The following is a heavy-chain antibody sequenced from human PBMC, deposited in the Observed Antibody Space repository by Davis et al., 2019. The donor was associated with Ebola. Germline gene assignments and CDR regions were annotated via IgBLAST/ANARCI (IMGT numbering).Heavy chain of an antibody. CDR3: ARDSPKYDSSGYLDY. CDR2: IIPIFGTA. D-gene: IGHD3-22*01. Sequence: AASVKVSCKASGYTFTTHGISWVRQAPGQGLEWMGGIIPIFGTANYAQKFQGRVTITADESTSTAYMELSSLRSEDTAVYYCARDSPKYDSSGYLDYWGQGTLVTVSS. V-gene: IGHV1-69*13. J-gene: IGHJ4*02. CDR1: GYTFTTHG.